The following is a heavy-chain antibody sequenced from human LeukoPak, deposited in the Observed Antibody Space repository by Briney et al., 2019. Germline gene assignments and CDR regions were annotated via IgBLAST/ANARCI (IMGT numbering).Heavy chain of an antibody. Sequence: SETLSLTCTVSGGSIRSSSYSWGWIRQPPGKGLEWIVSISYSGSTYYNPSLKSRVTIFVDTSKNQFSLKLSSVTAADTAVYYCARGGSYYYDSRDYDAFDVWGQGTMVTVSS. CDR3: ARGGSYYYDSRDYDAFDV. V-gene: IGHV4-39*01. CDR1: GGSIRSSSYS. D-gene: IGHD3-22*01. J-gene: IGHJ3*01. CDR2: ISYSGST.